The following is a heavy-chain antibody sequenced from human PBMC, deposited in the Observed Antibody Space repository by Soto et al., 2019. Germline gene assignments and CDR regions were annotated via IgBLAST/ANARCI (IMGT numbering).Heavy chain of an antibody. V-gene: IGHV1-18*01. CDR3: ARGERFAVADTYY. D-gene: IGHD6-19*01. CDR1: GYSFTNYG. Sequence: QVQLVQSGVEVKKPGASVKVSCKASGYSFTNYGITWVRQAPGQGLEWLGWISGYNGNTNYAQKFQGRVTMTTDTSTSTAYMDLRSLRYDDRAVYACARGERFAVADTYYWGQVPLITVSS. J-gene: IGHJ4*02. CDR2: ISGYNGNT.